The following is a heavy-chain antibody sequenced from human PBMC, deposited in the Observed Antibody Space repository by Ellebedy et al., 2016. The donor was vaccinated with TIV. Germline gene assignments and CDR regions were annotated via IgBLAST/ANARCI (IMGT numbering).Heavy chain of an antibody. CDR1: GFTFSSYS. J-gene: IGHJ6*03. V-gene: IGHV3-21*01. CDR2: ISSSSSYI. CDR3: ARDTAGTSYYYYYYMDV. Sequence: GGSLRLXXAASGFTFSSYSMNWVRQAPGKGLEWVSSISSSSSYIYYADSVKGRFTISRDNAKNSLYLQMNSLRAEDTAVYYCARDTAGTSYYYYYYMDVWGKGTTVTVSS. D-gene: IGHD6-19*01.